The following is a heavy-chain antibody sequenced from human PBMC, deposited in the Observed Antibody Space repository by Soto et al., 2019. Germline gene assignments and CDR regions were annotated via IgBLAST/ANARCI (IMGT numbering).Heavy chain of an antibody. J-gene: IGHJ4*02. CDR2: ISYDGSNE. D-gene: IGHD6-19*01. Sequence: GGSLRLSCAASGFTFSSYGMHWVRQAPGKGLEWVALISYDGSNEYYADSVKGRFTISRDNSKNTLYLQMNSLRAEDTAVYYCAKDQQWLVPFDYWGQGTLVTVSS. CDR1: GFTFSSYG. V-gene: IGHV3-30*18. CDR3: AKDQQWLVPFDY.